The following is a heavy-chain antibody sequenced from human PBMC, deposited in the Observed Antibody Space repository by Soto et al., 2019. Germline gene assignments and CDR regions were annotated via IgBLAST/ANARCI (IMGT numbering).Heavy chain of an antibody. V-gene: IGHV4-30-4*01. CDR2: IYYSGST. CDR3: ARGLAFWSGYYYFDY. Sequence: SETLSLTCTVSGGSISSGDYYWSWIRQPPGKGLEWIGYIYYSGSTYYNPSLKSRVTISVDTSKNQFSLKLSSVTAADTAVYYFARGLAFWSGYYYFDYWGQGTLVTVSS. CDR1: GGSISSGDYY. D-gene: IGHD3-3*01. J-gene: IGHJ4*02.